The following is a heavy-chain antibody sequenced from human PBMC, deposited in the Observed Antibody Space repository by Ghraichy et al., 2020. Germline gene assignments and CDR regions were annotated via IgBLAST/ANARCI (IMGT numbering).Heavy chain of an antibody. D-gene: IGHD6-13*01. V-gene: IGHV4-31*03. CDR3: ARVGAAAALIYYYYYMDV. J-gene: IGHJ6*03. CDR1: GGSISSGGYY. Sequence: SETLSLTCTVSGGSISSGGYYWSWIRQHPGKGLEWIGYIYYSGSTYYNPSLKSRVTISVDTSKNQFSLKLSSVTAADTAVYYCARVGAAAALIYYYYYMDVWGKGTTVTVSS. CDR2: IYYSGST.